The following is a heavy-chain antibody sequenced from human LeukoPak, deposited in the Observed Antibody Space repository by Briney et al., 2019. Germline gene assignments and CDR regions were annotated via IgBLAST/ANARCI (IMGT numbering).Heavy chain of an antibody. V-gene: IGHV3-64D*06. CDR1: GFTFSSLG. Sequence: PGGSLRLSCSASGFTFSSLGMHWVRQAPGKGLEHVSTIGSDGDSTYYADSVKDRFTISRDNSKNALYLQMTSLRPEDSAVYYCVSPVFINYWGQGTQVTVSS. CDR3: VSPVFINY. D-gene: IGHD1-14*01. CDR2: IGSDGDST. J-gene: IGHJ4*01.